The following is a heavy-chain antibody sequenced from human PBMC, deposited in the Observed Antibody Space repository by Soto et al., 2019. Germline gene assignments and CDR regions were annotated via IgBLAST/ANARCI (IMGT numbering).Heavy chain of an antibody. Sequence: QVQLVESGGGVVQRGRSLRLSCAASGFTFSSYGMHWVRQAPGKGLEWVAVISYDGSNKYYADSVKGRFTISRDNSKNTLYLQMNSLRAEDTAVYYCVKDDFTYYYDSSGFDYYYYGMDVWGQGTTVTVSS. CDR2: ISYDGSNK. CDR3: VKDDFTYYYDSSGFDYYYYGMDV. D-gene: IGHD3-22*01. V-gene: IGHV3-30*18. CDR1: GFTFSSYG. J-gene: IGHJ6*02.